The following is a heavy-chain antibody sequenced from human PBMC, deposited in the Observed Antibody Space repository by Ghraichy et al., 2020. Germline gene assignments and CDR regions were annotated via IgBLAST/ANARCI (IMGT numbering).Heavy chain of an antibody. CDR1: GYSISSGYY. V-gene: IGHV4-38-2*02. CDR3: ARDNAVTAILYYYYGMDV. CDR2: IYHSGST. D-gene: IGHD2-21*02. Sequence: SETLSLTCTVSGYSISSGYYWGWIRQPPGKVLEWIGSIYHSGSTYYNPSLKSRVTISVDTSKNQFSLKLSSVTAADTAVYYCARDNAVTAILYYYYGMDVWGQGTTVTVSS. J-gene: IGHJ6*02.